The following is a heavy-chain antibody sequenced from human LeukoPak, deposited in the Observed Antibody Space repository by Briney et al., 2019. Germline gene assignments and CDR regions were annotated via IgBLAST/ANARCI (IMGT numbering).Heavy chain of an antibody. D-gene: IGHD2-2*01. CDR2: IIPILGIA. V-gene: IGHV1-69*04. Sequence: SVKVSCKASVCTFTSYAISWVRQAPGQGLEWMGRIIPILGIANYAQKFQGRVTITADKSTSTAYMELSSLRSEDTAVYYCARAAASRWFDPWGQGTLITVSS. CDR3: ARAAASRWFDP. J-gene: IGHJ5*02. CDR1: VCTFTSYA.